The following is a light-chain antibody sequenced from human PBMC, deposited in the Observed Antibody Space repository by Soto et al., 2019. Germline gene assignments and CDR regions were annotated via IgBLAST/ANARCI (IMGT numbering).Light chain of an antibody. J-gene: IGKJ4*01. V-gene: IGKV3D-20*02. Sequence: EVVFKKSAEPRAWHAGRRATLSYQSIQSLSNIWLAWYQQKPGQAPRLLIYGASSRATGIPDRFSGSGSGTDFTLTISRLEPEDFAVHYCQPRGNWPPVTFGGGTKVDIK. CDR2: GAS. CDR3: QPRGNWPPVT. CDR1: QSLSNIW.